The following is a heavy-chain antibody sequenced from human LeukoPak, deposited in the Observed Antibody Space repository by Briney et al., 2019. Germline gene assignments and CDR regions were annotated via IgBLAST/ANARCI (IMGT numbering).Heavy chain of an antibody. Sequence: GGSLRLSCAASGFTFSSYAMHWVRQAAGKGLEWVAVVSYDGSNKYYADSVKGRFTISRDNSKNTLYLQMNSLSAEDTAVYYCARGSWRLVRGAASFESWGQGTLVTVSS. J-gene: IGHJ4*02. D-gene: IGHD3-10*01. CDR3: ARGSWRLVRGAASFES. CDR1: GFTFSSYA. CDR2: VSYDGSNK. V-gene: IGHV3-30-3*01.